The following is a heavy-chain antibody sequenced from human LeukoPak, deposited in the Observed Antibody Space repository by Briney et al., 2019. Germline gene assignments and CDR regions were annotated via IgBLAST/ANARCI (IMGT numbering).Heavy chain of an antibody. D-gene: IGHD3-9*01. Sequence: SETLSLTCAVYGGSFSGSYWSWIRQPPGKGLEWIGEINHSGSTNYNPSLKSRVTISVDTSKNQFSLKLSSVTAADTAVYYCASRADYDILTGYKYYFDYWGQGTLVIVSS. J-gene: IGHJ4*02. CDR2: INHSGST. CDR1: GGSFSGSY. CDR3: ASRADYDILTGYKYYFDY. V-gene: IGHV4-34*01.